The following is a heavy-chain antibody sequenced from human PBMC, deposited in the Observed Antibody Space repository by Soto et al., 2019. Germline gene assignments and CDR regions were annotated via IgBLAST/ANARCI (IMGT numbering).Heavy chain of an antibody. J-gene: IGHJ4*02. V-gene: IGHV1-46*01. CDR1: GYTFTNFY. Sequence: QVQLVQSGAEVKKPGTSVRISCKASGYTFTNFYLHWVRQAPGQGLEWMGIISPRGGNTWDAQKFQGRVTMTRDTATSTVYMEVTGLRSEDTAIYYCASNVSFGERRGPNYFDYWGQGTLLTVSS. D-gene: IGHD1-1*01. CDR2: ISPRGGNT. CDR3: ASNVSFGERRGPNYFDY.